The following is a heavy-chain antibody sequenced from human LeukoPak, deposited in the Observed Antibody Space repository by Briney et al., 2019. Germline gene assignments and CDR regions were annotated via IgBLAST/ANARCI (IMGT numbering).Heavy chain of an antibody. CDR1: GGSISSYY. Sequence: SETLSLTCTVSGGSISSYYWSWTRQPPGKGLEWIGYIYYSGSTNYNPSLKSRVTISVDTSKNQFSLKLSSVTAADTAVYYCARMYTAMVTVIDYWGQGTLVTVSS. D-gene: IGHD5-18*01. CDR2: IYYSGST. V-gene: IGHV4-59*01. J-gene: IGHJ4*02. CDR3: ARMYTAMVTVIDY.